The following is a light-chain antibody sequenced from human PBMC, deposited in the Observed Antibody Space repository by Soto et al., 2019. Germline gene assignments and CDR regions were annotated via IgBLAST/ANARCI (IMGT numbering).Light chain of an antibody. CDR1: QSVSSN. CDR2: GAS. CDR3: QQYNNWRMYT. V-gene: IGKV3-15*01. Sequence: EIVLTQSPATLSLSPGERATLSCRASQSVSSNLAWYQQKPGQAPRLLIYGASTRATGIPARFSGSGSGTEFTLTISSLQSEDFAVYYCQQYNNWRMYTFGQGTKLEIK. J-gene: IGKJ2*01.